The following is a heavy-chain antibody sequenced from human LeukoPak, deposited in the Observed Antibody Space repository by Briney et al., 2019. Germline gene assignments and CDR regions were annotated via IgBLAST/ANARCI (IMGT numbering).Heavy chain of an antibody. D-gene: IGHD2/OR15-2a*01. CDR3: AKDGRSTTPGY. Sequence: GSLRLSCAASGFTFSSYAMHWVRQAPGKGLEWVAVISYDGSNKYYADSVKGRFTISRDNSKNTLYLQMNSLRAEDTAVYYCAKDGRSTTPGYWGQGTLVTVSS. V-gene: IGHV3-30*14. CDR1: GFTFSSYA. J-gene: IGHJ4*02. CDR2: ISYDGSNK.